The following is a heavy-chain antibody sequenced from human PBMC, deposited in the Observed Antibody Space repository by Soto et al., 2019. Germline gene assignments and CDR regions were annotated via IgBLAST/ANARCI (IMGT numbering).Heavy chain of an antibody. CDR1: GGAFSNFV. D-gene: IGHD2-15*01. CDR2: IIPMSDIV. CDR3: AIEGGQGWFDP. J-gene: IGHJ5*02. Sequence: QVQPVQSGAEVKKPGSSVKVSCKASGGAFSNFVISWVRQAPGQGLEWVGGIIPMSDIVHYAQKFQGRVAITADESTSTAYMELSSLRSEDTAVYYCAIEGGQGWFDPWGQGTLVTVSS. V-gene: IGHV1-69*01.